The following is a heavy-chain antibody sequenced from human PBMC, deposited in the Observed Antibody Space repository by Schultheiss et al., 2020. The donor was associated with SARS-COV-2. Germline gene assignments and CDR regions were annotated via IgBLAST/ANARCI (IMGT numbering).Heavy chain of an antibody. CDR1: GFTFSSYA. V-gene: IGHV3-23*01. D-gene: IGHD2-21*02. Sequence: GGSLRLSCAASGFTFSSYAMSWVRQAPGKGLEWVSAISGSGGSTYYADSVKGRFTISRDNSKNTLYLQMNSLRAEDTAVYYCARDYMTLNYYYYGMDVWGQGTMVTVSS. J-gene: IGHJ6*02. CDR2: ISGSGGST. CDR3: ARDYMTLNYYYYGMDV.